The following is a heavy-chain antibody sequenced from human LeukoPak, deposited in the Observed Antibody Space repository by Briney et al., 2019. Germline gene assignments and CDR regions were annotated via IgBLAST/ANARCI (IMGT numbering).Heavy chain of an antibody. CDR1: GGSISSSSYY. CDR3: ARVRCSGGSCPYYYYYYYMDV. V-gene: IGHV4-39*07. D-gene: IGHD2-15*01. CDR2: IHYSGST. Sequence: PSETLSLTCTVSGGSISSSSYYWAWIRQPPGKGLEWIWSIHYSGSTYYNPSLQSRVTISIDTSKNRFSLKLRFVTAADTAVYYCARVRCSGGSCPYYYYYYYMDVWGKGTTVTVSS. J-gene: IGHJ6*03.